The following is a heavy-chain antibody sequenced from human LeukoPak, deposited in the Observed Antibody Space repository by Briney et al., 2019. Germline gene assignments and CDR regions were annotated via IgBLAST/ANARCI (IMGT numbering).Heavy chain of an antibody. CDR1: GYSFTNYW. Sequence: AESLKIFCKASGYSFTNYWIGWGRHMPGKGLEGMGINYPDDSDTRYSPSFQGRVTISADKSINPAYLQRSTLPAADTAMYYCANCAGNSSKYFQDWGQGTLVTVSS. J-gene: IGHJ1*01. V-gene: IGHV5-51*01. D-gene: IGHD3-10*02. CDR3: ANCAGNSSKYFQD. CDR2: NYPDDSDT.